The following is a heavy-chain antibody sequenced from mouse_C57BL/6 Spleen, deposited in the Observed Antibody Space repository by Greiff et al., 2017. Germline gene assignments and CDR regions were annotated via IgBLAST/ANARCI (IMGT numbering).Heavy chain of an antibody. V-gene: IGHV1-76*01. CDR2: IYPGSGNT. J-gene: IGHJ4*01. D-gene: IGHD1-1*02. CDR1: GYTFTDYY. CDR3: GVGYAMDY. Sequence: QVQLQQSGAELVRPGASVKLSCKASGYTFTDYYINWVKQRPGQGLEWIARIYPGSGNTYYNEKFKGKATLTAEKSSSTAYMQLSSLTSEDSAVYFCGVGYAMDYWGQGTSVTVSS.